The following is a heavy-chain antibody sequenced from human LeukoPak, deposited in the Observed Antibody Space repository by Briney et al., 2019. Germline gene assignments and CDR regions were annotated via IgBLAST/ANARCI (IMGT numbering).Heavy chain of an antibody. Sequence: SGTLSLTCAVSGGSISRYYWSWIRQPPGKGLEWIGYIYYSGSTNYNPSLKSRVTISVDTSKNQFSLKLSSVTAADTAVYYCARNGYDILTGHYWFFDLWGRGTLVTVSS. J-gene: IGHJ2*01. V-gene: IGHV4-59*01. D-gene: IGHD3-9*01. CDR3: ARNGYDILTGHYWFFDL. CDR2: IYYSGST. CDR1: GGSISRYY.